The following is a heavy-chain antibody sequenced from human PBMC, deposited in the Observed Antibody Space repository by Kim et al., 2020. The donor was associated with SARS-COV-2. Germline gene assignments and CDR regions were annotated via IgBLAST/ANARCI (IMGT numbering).Heavy chain of an antibody. D-gene: IGHD4-4*01. J-gene: IGHJ6*03. CDR2: INAGNGNT. CDR3: ASQKWRPLPTVLYYYYYMDV. Sequence: ASVKVSCKASGYTFTSYAMHWVRQAPGQRLEWMGWINAGNGNTKYSQKFQGRVTITRDTSASTAYMELSSLRSEDTAVYYCASQKWRPLPTVLYYYYYMDVWGKGTTVTVSS. V-gene: IGHV1-3*01. CDR1: GYTFTSYA.